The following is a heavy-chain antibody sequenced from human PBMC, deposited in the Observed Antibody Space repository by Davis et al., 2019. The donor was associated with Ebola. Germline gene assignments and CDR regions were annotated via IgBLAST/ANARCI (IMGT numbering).Heavy chain of an antibody. Sequence: SETLSLTCTVSGGSISSYYWSWIRQPPGKGLEWIGYIYYSGSTNYNPSLKSRVTISVDTSKNQFSLKLRSVTAADTAVYYCARGIGGATHYWGQGTLVTVSS. CDR2: IYYSGST. CDR3: ARGIGGATHY. D-gene: IGHD1-26*01. J-gene: IGHJ4*02. V-gene: IGHV4-59*01. CDR1: GGSISSYY.